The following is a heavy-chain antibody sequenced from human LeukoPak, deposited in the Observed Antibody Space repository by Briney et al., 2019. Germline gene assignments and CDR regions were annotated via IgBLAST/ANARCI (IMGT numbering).Heavy chain of an antibody. CDR2: ISGSGGST. D-gene: IGHD3-10*01. Sequence: GGSLRLSCAASGFTFSSYAMSWVRQAPGKGLEWVSAISGSGGSTYYADSVKGRFTISRDNSKNTLYLQMNSLKTEDTAVYYCTTAMVRGNWFDPWGQGTLVTVSS. V-gene: IGHV3-23*01. CDR3: TTAMVRGNWFDP. J-gene: IGHJ5*02. CDR1: GFTFSSYA.